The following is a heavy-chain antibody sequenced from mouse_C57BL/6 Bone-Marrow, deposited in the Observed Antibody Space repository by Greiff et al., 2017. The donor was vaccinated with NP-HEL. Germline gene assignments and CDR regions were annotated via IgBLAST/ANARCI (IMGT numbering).Heavy chain of an antibody. CDR3: ARPYGNYFAWFAY. D-gene: IGHD2-1*01. Sequence: DVMLVESGGGLVKPGGSLKLSCAASGFTFSDYGMHWVRQAPEKGLEWVAYISSGSSTIYYADTVKGRFTISRDNAKNTLFLQMTSLRSEDTAMYYCARPYGNYFAWFAYWGQGTLVTVSA. J-gene: IGHJ3*01. CDR1: GFTFSDYG. V-gene: IGHV5-17*01. CDR2: ISSGSSTI.